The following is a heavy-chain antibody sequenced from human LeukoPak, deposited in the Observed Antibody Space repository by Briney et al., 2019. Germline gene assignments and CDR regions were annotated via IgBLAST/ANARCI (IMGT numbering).Heavy chain of an antibody. D-gene: IGHD3-3*01. CDR3: ARDLLAYYDFWSGSSRSNWFDP. Sequence: ASVKVSCKASGYTFTGYYMHWVRQAPGQGLEWMGWINPNSGGTNYAQKFQGRVTMTRDTSISTAYMELSRLRSDDTAVYYRARDLLAYYDFWSGSSRSNWFDPWGQGTLVTVSS. CDR2: INPNSGGT. CDR1: GYTFTGYY. J-gene: IGHJ5*02. V-gene: IGHV1-2*02.